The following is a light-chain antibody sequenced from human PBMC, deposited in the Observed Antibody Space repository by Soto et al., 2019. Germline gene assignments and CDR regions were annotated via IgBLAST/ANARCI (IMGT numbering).Light chain of an antibody. CDR2: DAS. Sequence: EMVLTKSPATMSLSPGETATLSCRASQSVSSSYLAWYQQKPGQAPRLLIYDASSRSTGIPDRFSGSGSGTDFALTISRLEPEDFAVYYCQQYGTSPRTFGQGTKVEIK. CDR1: QSVSSSY. J-gene: IGKJ1*01. V-gene: IGKV3-20*01. CDR3: QQYGTSPRT.